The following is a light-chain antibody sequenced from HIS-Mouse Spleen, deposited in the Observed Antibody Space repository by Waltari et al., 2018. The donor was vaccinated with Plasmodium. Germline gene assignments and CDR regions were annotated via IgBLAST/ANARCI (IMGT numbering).Light chain of an antibody. CDR3: SSYAGSNNLV. J-gene: IGLJ2*01. V-gene: IGLV2-8*01. Sequence: QSALTQPPSASGSPGQSVTISCTGTSSDVGGYNYVSWYQQHPGKAPKLMIYEVSKRPSGVPDRFSGSKSGSTDSLTVSGLQAEDEADYYCSSYAGSNNLVFGGGTKLTVL. CDR1: SSDVGGYNY. CDR2: EVS.